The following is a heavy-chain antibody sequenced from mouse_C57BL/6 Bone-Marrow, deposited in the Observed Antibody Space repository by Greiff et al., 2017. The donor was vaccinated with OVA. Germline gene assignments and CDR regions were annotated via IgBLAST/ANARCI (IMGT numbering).Heavy chain of an antibody. D-gene: IGHD2-2*01. CDR2: INPSNGGH. V-gene: IGHV1-53*01. J-gene: IGHJ4*01. CDR3: ARGCPYGYDEGYAMDY. CDR1: GYTFTSYW. Sequence: QVQLKQPGTELVKPGASVKLSCKASGYTFTSYWMHWVKQRPGQGLEWIGNINPSNGGHNYNEKFKSKATLTVDKSSSTAYMQLSSLTSEDSAVYYCARGCPYGYDEGYAMDYWGQGTSVTVSS.